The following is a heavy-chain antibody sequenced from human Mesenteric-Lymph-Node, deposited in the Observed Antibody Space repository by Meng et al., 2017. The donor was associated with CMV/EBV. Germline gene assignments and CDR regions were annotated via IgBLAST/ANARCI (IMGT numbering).Heavy chain of an antibody. CDR1: GFTFSSYW. CDR2: IKQDGSEK. V-gene: IGHV3-7*01. J-gene: IGHJ4*02. Sequence: GGSLRLSCAASGFTFSSYWMSWVRQAPGKGLEWVAKIKQDGSEKYYVDSVKGRFTISRDNAKNSLYLQMNSLRAEGTAVYYCARDGIGSYYDYWGQGTLVTVSS. CDR3: ARDGIGSYYDY. D-gene: IGHD1-26*01.